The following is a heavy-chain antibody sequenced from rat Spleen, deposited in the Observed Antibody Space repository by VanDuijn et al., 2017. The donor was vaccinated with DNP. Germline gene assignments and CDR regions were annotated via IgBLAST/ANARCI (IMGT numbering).Heavy chain of an antibody. CDR1: GFTFSDYG. J-gene: IGHJ2*01. CDR3: ARDRTGTWFAY. CDR2: ISYDGDTT. V-gene: IGHV5S13*01. D-gene: IGHD5-1*01. Sequence: EVQLVESGGGLVQPGRSMKLSCAASGFTFSDYGMAWVLQAPTKGLEWVASISYDGDTTYYPDSVKGRFTISRDNAKNTLYLQMNSLISEDTATYYCARDRTGTWFAYWGQGVMVTVSS.